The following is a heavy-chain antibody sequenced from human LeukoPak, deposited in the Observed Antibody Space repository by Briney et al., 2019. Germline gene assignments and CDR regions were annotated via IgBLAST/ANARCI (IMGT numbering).Heavy chain of an antibody. Sequence: GGSLRPSCAASGFTFSSYGMHWVRQAPGKGLEWVAVISYDGSNKYYADSVKGRFTISRDNAKNSLYLQMNSLRAEDTAVYYCARGYSSSWTCDYWGQGTLVTVSS. CDR1: GFTFSSYG. J-gene: IGHJ4*02. CDR2: ISYDGSNK. CDR3: ARGYSSSWTCDY. D-gene: IGHD6-13*01. V-gene: IGHV3-30*03.